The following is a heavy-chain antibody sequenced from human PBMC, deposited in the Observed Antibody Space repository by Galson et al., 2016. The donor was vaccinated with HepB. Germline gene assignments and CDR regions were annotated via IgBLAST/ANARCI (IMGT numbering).Heavy chain of an antibody. D-gene: IGHD2/OR15-2a*01. V-gene: IGHV5-51*01. CDR1: GYKFTNYW. CDR3: ARRGYSTTGDEDN. J-gene: IGHJ4*02. CDR2: IYCGDSDT. Sequence: QSGAEVKKPGESLKISCKGSGYKFTNYWIAWVRQMPGKGLEWMGIIYCGDSDTRYSPSFQGQVTISADKSINTAYLQWSSLKASDTAMDYCARRGYSTTGDEDNWGQGTLVTVSS.